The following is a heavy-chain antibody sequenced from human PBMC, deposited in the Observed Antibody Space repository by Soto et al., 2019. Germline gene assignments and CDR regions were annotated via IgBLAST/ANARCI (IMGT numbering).Heavy chain of an antibody. CDR1: GGSVSSGSYY. CDR3: ARVGDTIFGVVILDY. D-gene: IGHD3-3*01. Sequence: QVQLQESGPGLVKPSETLSLTCTVSGGSVSSGSYYWSWIRQPPGKGLEWIGYIYYSGSTNYNPPLKSRVTISVDTSKNQFSLKLSSVTAADTAVYYCARVGDTIFGVVILDYWGQGTLVTVSS. J-gene: IGHJ4*02. CDR2: IYYSGST. V-gene: IGHV4-61*01.